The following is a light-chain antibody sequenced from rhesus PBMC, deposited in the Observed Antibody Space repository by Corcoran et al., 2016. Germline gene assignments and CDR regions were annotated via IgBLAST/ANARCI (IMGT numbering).Light chain of an antibody. CDR1: QGINSY. V-gene: IGKV1-25*01. CDR2: AAS. Sequence: DIQMTQSPSSLSASVGDRVTITCRASQGINSYLFWYQQKPGKAPKLLICAASNLKRGVPSRFSGSGSVTEFTITLSILQPEDFTTYYNNQQTSYPWRFSQETKVAIK. CDR3: NQQTSYPWR. J-gene: IGKJ1*01.